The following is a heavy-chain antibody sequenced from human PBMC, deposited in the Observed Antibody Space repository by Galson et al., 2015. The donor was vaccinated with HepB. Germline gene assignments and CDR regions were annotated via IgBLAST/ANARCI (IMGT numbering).Heavy chain of an antibody. J-gene: IGHJ6*02. CDR1: GFTFDDYA. V-gene: IGHV3-9*01. Sequence: SLRLSCAASGFTFDDYAMHWVRQAPGKGLEWVSGISWNSGSIGYADSVKGRFTISRDNAKNSLYLQMNSLRAEDTALYYCAKDRGPAAPYYGMDVWGQGTTVTVSS. CDR2: ISWNSGSI. D-gene: IGHD2-2*01. CDR3: AKDRGPAAPYYGMDV.